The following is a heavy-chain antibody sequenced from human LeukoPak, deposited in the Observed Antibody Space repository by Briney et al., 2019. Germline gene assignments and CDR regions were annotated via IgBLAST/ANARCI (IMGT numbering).Heavy chain of an antibody. D-gene: IGHD3-10*01. CDR1: GFTVSSNY. CDR3: ARNPFYGSGLGYFDL. V-gene: IGHV3-53*01. CDR2: IYSGGSL. J-gene: IGHJ2*01. Sequence: GGSLRLCCAASGFTVSSNYMSWVRQAPGKGLEWVSIIYSGGSLYYADSVKGRFTISRDNSKNTLYLQMNSLRAEDTAVYYCARNPFYGSGLGYFDLWGRGTLVTVSS.